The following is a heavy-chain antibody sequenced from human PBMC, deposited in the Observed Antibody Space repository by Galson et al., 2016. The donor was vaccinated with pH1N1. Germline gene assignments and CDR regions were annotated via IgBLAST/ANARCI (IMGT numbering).Heavy chain of an antibody. CDR1: GYTFSGYY. J-gene: IGHJ4*02. CDR3: ARDPNSGWYTDY. Sequence: VKVSCKASGYTFSGYYMHWVRQAPGQGLEWMGWINPNSGGTSYAPKFQGRVTMTRDTSISTGYMELSRLRSDDTAVYYCARDPNSGWYTDYWGQGIQVIVSS. D-gene: IGHD6-19*01. V-gene: IGHV1-2*02. CDR2: INPNSGGT.